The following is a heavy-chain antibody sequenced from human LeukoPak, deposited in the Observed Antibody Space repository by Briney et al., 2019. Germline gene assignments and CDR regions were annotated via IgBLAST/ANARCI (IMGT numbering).Heavy chain of an antibody. CDR3: AKVQGPYCSGGSCFMDV. J-gene: IGHJ6*03. Sequence: PGGSLRLSCAASGFTFSSYAMSWVRQAPGKGLEWVSDISGSGGSTYYADSVKGRFTISRDNSKSSLFLQMNSLRAEDTAVYYCAKVQGPYCSGGSCFMDVWGKGTTVTVSS. CDR1: GFTFSSYA. CDR2: ISGSGGST. V-gene: IGHV3-23*01. D-gene: IGHD2-15*01.